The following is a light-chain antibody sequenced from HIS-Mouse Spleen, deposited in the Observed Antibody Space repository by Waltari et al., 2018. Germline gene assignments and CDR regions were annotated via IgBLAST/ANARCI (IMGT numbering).Light chain of an antibody. CDR3: YSTDSSGNHRV. J-gene: IGLJ2*01. Sequence: SYELTQPPSVSVSPGQTARITCSGDALPKKYAYWYQHKSGQAPVLVIYEDSKRPSGIPGKFSGSSSGTMANLTISGAQVEDEADYYCYSTDSSGNHRVFGGGTKLTVL. CDR1: ALPKKY. CDR2: EDS. V-gene: IGLV3-10*01.